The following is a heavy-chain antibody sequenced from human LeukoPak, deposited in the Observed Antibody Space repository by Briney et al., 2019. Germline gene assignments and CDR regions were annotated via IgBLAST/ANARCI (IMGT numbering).Heavy chain of an antibody. CDR3: AKDRDIVVVPAAISSPHDP. J-gene: IGHJ5*02. D-gene: IGHD2-2*01. CDR2: ISGSGGST. V-gene: IGHV3-23*01. CDR1: GFTFSSYA. Sequence: PGGSLRLSCAASGFTFSSYAMSWVRQAPGKGLEWVSAISGSGGSTYYADSVKGRFTISRDNSKNTLYLQMNSLRAEDTAVYYCAKDRDIVVVPAAISSPHDPWGQGTLVTVSS.